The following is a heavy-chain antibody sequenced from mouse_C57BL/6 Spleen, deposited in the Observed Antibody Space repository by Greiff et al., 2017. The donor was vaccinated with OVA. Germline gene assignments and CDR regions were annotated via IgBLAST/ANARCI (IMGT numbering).Heavy chain of an antibody. Sequence: EVQLVESGGDLVKPGGSLKLSCAASGFTFSSYGMSWVRQTPDKRLEWVATISSGGSYTYYPDSVKGRFTISRDNAKNTLYLQMSSLKSEDTAMYYCARHRKITTVVYAMDYWGQGTSVTVSS. D-gene: IGHD1-1*01. CDR3: ARHRKITTVVYAMDY. J-gene: IGHJ4*01. CDR2: ISSGGSYT. CDR1: GFTFSSYG. V-gene: IGHV5-6*01.